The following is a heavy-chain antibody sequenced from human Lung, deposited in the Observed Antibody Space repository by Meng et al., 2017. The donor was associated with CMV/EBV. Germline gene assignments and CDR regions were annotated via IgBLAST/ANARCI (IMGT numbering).Heavy chain of an antibody. Sequence: LXXAVYGGSLSGYYWSWIRQPPGKGLEWIGEINHSGSTNYNPSLKSRVTISVDTSKNQFSLKLSSVTAADTAVYYCARGRRGGFLEWLLSGNWFDPXGQGXLVTFSS. CDR2: INHSGST. CDR3: ARGRRGGFLEWLLSGNWFDP. D-gene: IGHD3-3*01. V-gene: IGHV4-34*01. J-gene: IGHJ5*02. CDR1: GGSLSGYY.